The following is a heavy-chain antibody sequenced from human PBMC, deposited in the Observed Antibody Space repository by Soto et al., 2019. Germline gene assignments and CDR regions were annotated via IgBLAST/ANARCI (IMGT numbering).Heavy chain of an antibody. CDR1: GYTFTSYY. CDR3: ARARTGDFDY. V-gene: IGHV1-46*01. Sequence: ASVKVSCKASGYTFTSYYMHWVRQAPGQGLECMGIINPSAGSTNYAQKFQGRVTMTRGTSTSTVYMELSSLRSEDTALYYCARARTGDFDYWGQGTRVTVSS. CDR2: INPSAGST. D-gene: IGHD7-27*01. J-gene: IGHJ4*02.